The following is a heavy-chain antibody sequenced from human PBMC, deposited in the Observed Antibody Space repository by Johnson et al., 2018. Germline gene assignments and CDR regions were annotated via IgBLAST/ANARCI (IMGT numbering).Heavy chain of an antibody. J-gene: IGHJ3*02. CDR1: GFTFDDSA. D-gene: IGHD2/OR15-2a*01. Sequence: VQLVQSGGVVVQPGGSPRLSCAASGFTFDDSAMHWVRQAPGKGLEWVSLISWDGGSPYYADSVTGRFTISGDNSKNSLYRQMNSLRAEDTALYYCAKDIFPIDGVGAFDSWGQGTMVTVSS. CDR2: ISWDGGSP. V-gene: IGHV3-43D*03. CDR3: AKDIFPIDGVGAFDS.